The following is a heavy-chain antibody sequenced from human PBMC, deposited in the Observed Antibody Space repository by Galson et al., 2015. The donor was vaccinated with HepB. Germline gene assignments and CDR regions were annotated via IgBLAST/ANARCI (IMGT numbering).Heavy chain of an antibody. CDR3: AKRIERIMVTILDS. CDR1: GFTFRIHT. Sequence: SLGLSSAASGFTFRIHTMTWVRQAPGEGLEWVSCISGSGGNTYSADSVKGRFTISRDNSKNTLYLQMNSLRAEDTAVYYCAKRIERIMVTILDSWGQGTLVTVSS. D-gene: IGHD2-8*01. J-gene: IGHJ4*02. CDR2: ISGSGGNT. V-gene: IGHV3-23*01.